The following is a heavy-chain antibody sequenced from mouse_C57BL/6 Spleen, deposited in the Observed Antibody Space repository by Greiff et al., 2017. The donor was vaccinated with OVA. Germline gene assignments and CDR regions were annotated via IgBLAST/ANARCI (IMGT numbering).Heavy chain of an antibody. CDR1: GFTFSDAW. J-gene: IGHJ4*01. Sequence: EVKLVESGGGLVQPGGSMKLSCAASGFTFSDAWMDWVRQSPEKGLEWVAEIRNKANNHATYYAESVNGRFTISRDDSKSSVYLHMNSLSAEDTGIYYCTGNWGGAMDYWGQGTSVTVSS. V-gene: IGHV6-6*01. D-gene: IGHD4-1*01. CDR3: TGNWGGAMDY. CDR2: IRNKANNHAT.